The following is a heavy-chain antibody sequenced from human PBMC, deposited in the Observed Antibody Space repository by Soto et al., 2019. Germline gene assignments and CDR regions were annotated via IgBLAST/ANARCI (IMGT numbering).Heavy chain of an antibody. V-gene: IGHV4-31*03. CDR2: IYYSGST. D-gene: IGHD2-8*02. Sequence: SETLSLTCTVSGGSISSGGYYWNWIRQHPGKGLEWIGYIYYSGSTYYNPSLKSRVTISIDTSKNQFSLKLSSVTAADTAVYYCARDKITGLFDDWGQGTLVTVSS. CDR1: GGSISSGGYY. J-gene: IGHJ4*02. CDR3: ARDKITGLFDD.